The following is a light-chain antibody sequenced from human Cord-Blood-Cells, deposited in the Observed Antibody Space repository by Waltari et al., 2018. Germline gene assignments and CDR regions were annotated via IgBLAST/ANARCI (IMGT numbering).Light chain of an antibody. J-gene: IGKJ1*01. V-gene: IGKV3-11*01. CDR3: QQRSNWT. CDR2: DAS. CDR1: QSVSSY. Sequence: LSLSPGERATLSCRASQSVSSYLAWYQQKPGQAPRLLIYDASNRATGIPARFSGSGSGTDFTLTISSLEPEDFAVYYCQQRSNWTFGQGTKVEIK.